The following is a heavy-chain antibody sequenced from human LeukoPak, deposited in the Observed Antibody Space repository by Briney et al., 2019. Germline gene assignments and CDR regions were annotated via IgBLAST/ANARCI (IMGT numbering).Heavy chain of an antibody. J-gene: IGHJ5*01. Sequence: ASVKVSCKASGYTFTSYDINWVRQAPGQGREWMGWMNPNSGNTGYAQKFQGRVTITRNTSISTAYMELSSLRSEDTAVYYCARMDGLCSGGSCPNWFDPWGQGTLVTVSS. CDR1: GYTFTSYD. D-gene: IGHD2-15*01. CDR2: MNPNSGNT. CDR3: ARMDGLCSGGSCPNWFDP. V-gene: IGHV1-8*03.